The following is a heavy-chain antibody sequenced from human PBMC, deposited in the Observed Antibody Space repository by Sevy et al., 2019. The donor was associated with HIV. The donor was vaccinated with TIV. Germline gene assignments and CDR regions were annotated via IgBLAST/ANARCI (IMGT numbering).Heavy chain of an antibody. J-gene: IGHJ4*02. Sequence: GGSLRLSCAASGFSFSGYEMNWVRQAPGKGLEWISYISNGGTTIYYADSVKGRFTISRDNAKNSLYLQMNSLRAEDTAIYYCARDNGTCTDSNCHHFDNWGQGTLVTVSS. V-gene: IGHV3-48*03. D-gene: IGHD2-8*02. CDR1: GFSFSGYE. CDR3: ARDNGTCTDSNCHHFDN. CDR2: ISNGGTTI.